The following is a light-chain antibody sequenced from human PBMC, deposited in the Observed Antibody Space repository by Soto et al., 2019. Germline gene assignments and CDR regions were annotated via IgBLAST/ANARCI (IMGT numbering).Light chain of an antibody. CDR2: EVT. J-gene: IGLJ1*01. CDR3: ISFIVRHLYV. Sequence: QSVLSQPASVSGSPGQTITISCTGTSTDVGGYNAVSWYQHHPGKAPKLIIYEVTHRPSGVSDRFSASKSGNTASLTISGLQAEDEADYYCISFIVRHLYVIRTPTKVTFL. CDR1: STDVGGYNA. V-gene: IGLV2-14*01.